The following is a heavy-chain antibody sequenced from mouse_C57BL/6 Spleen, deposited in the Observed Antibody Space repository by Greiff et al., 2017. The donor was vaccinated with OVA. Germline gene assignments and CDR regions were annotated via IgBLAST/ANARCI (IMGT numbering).Heavy chain of an antibody. CDR2: IYPRDGST. D-gene: IGHD1-1*02. J-gene: IGHJ4*01. CDR1: GYTFTSYD. V-gene: IGHV1-85*01. Sequence: VKLMESGPELVKPGASVKLSCKASGYTFTSYDINWVKQRPGQGLEWIGWIYPRDGSTKYNEKFKGKATLTVDTSSSTAYMELHSLTSEDSAVYFCARSGELWPYAMDYWGQGTSVTVSS. CDR3: ARSGELWPYAMDY.